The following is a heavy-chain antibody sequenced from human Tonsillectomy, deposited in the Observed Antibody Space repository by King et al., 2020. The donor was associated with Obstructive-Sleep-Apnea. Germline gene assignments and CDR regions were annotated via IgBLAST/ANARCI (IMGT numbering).Heavy chain of an antibody. D-gene: IGHD3-22*01. V-gene: IGHV1-46*01. J-gene: IGHJ4*02. CDR1: GYTFTSYY. CDR2: INPSVGST. Sequence: QLVQSGAEVKKPGASVKVSCKASGYTFTSYYIHWVRQAPGQGLEWMGIINPSVGSTSYAQKFQGRVTMTRDTSTSTVYMELSSLRSEDTAVYYCARAITIIVVVPDYWGQGTLVTVSS. CDR3: ARAITIIVVVPDY.